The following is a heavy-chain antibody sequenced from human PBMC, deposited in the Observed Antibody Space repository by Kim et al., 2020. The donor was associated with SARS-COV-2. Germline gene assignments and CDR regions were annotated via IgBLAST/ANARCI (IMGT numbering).Heavy chain of an antibody. D-gene: IGHD2-8*01. CDR2: MSGSGVTTPYT. CDR1: GFNFPYYS. CDR3: ARKNGQFDY. J-gene: IGHJ4*02. V-gene: IGHV3-23*01. Sequence: GGSLRLSCAASGFNFPYYSMGWVRQAPGKGLEWVSAMSGSGVTTPYTYDADSVKGRFTISRDNSKNTLFLQMNSLRVDDTAVYYCARKNGQFDYWGQGTL.